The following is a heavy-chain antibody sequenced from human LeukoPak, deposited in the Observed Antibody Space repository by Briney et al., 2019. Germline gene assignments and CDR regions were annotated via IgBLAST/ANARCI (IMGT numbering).Heavy chain of an antibody. Sequence: GGSLRLSCAASGFTFSSYEMNWVRQAPGKGLEWGSYISSSGSTIDYADSVKGRFTISRDNAKNSLYLQMNSLRAEDTAVYYCANGYYYDSSGYYPFLFDYGGQGTLVTVFS. CDR1: GFTFSSYE. CDR3: ANGYYYDSSGYYPFLFDY. CDR2: ISSSGSTI. J-gene: IGHJ4*02. D-gene: IGHD3-22*01. V-gene: IGHV3-48*03.